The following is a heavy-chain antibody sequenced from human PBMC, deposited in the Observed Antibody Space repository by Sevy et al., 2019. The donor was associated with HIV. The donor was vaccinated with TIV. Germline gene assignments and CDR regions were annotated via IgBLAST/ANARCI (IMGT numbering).Heavy chain of an antibody. D-gene: IGHD6-13*01. CDR2: IRSKGNSYAT. Sequence: GGSLRLSCAASGFTFSGSAMQWVRQASGKGLEWVGRIRSKGNSYATAYAASGKGRFTISRDDSKNTVYLKMNSLKTEDTAVYYCTRGGARDSSSWYDYFDYWGQGTLVTVSS. J-gene: IGHJ4*02. CDR3: TRGGARDSSSWYDYFDY. CDR1: GFTFSGSA. V-gene: IGHV3-73*01.